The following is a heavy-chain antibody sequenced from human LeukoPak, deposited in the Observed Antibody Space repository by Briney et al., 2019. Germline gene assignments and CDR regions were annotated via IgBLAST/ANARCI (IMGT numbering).Heavy chain of an antibody. Sequence: PSETLSLTCTVSGGSISSGSYYWSWIRQPAGKGLEWIGRIYTSGSTNYNPSLKSRVIMSVDTSKNQFSLKVSSVTAADTAVYYCARVVVFGVVSSDYYYFYMDDWGKGTTVTVSS. CDR2: IYTSGST. V-gene: IGHV4-61*02. J-gene: IGHJ6*03. D-gene: IGHD3-3*01. CDR1: GGSISSGSYY. CDR3: ARVVVFGVVSSDYYYFYMDD.